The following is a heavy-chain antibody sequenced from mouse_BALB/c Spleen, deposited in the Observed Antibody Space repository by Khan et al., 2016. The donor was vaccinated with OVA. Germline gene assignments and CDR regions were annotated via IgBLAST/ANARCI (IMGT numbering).Heavy chain of an antibody. V-gene: IGHV5-9-3*01. D-gene: IGHD2-1*01. CDR2: ISSGGSYT. CDR3: GRFYYGYFVF. J-gene: IGHJ2*01. Sequence: EVELVESGGGLVKPGGSLKLSCAASGFIFSSYAMSWVRQTPEKRLEWVATISSGGSYTYYPDSVKGRFTISRENAKSTLYLQMSSLRSEDTAMYYCGRFYYGYFVFWGQGTTLTVSS. CDR1: GFIFSSYA.